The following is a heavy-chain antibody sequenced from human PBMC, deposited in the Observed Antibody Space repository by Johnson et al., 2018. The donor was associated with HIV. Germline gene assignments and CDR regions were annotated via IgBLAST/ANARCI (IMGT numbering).Heavy chain of an antibody. Sequence: QVQLVESGGGLVKPGGSLRLSCAASGFTFSDYYMSWIRQAPGKGLEWVSYISSSGSPIYYADSVKGRFTLSRDNAKNSLFLQMHSLRVEDTAIYYCARARLLWFRELWPHDAFDIWGQGTKVTVSS. CDR3: ARARLLWFRELWPHDAFDI. CDR2: ISSSGSPI. V-gene: IGHV3-11*01. J-gene: IGHJ3*02. CDR1: GFTFSDYY. D-gene: IGHD3-10*01.